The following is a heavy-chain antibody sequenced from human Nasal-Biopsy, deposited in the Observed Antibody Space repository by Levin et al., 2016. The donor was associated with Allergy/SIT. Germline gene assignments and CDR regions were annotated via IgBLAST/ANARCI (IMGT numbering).Heavy chain of an antibody. J-gene: IGHJ3*02. CDR2: INPNSGAT. CDR1: GYTFTDYY. CDR3: ARDSYVSDPRGAFDI. D-gene: IGHD3-10*02. V-gene: IGHV1-2*02. Sequence: ASVKVSCKASGYTFTDYYMQWFRQAPGQGLEWVAYINPNSGATDFAQKFQGRVTLTRDTSIGTAYMELRRLRSDDTALYYCARDSYVSDPRGAFDIWGQGTGVTVSP.